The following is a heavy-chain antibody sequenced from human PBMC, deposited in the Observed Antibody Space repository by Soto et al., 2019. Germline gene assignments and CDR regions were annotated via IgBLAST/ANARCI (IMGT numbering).Heavy chain of an antibody. Sequence: QITLKESGPTLVKPTQTHTLTCIFSGFSLSTSGMSVGWIRQPPGKALEWLALIYWDDDKRYSPSLKSRLTIIKDTSKNQVVLTMTIMDPMNTATYYCVHRRSGGSGTFFDYWGQGTLVTVSS. D-gene: IGHD3-10*01. J-gene: IGHJ4*02. CDR1: GFSLSTSGMS. CDR3: VHRRSGGSGTFFDY. CDR2: IYWDDDK. V-gene: IGHV2-5*02.